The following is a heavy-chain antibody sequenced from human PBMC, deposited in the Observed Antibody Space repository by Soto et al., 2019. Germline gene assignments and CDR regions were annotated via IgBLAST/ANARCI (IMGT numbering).Heavy chain of an antibody. J-gene: IGHJ5*02. CDR1: GDSVSSNSAA. D-gene: IGHD2-15*01. CDR2: TYYRSKWYN. V-gene: IGHV6-1*01. Sequence: SQTLSLTCAISGDSVSSNSAAWNWIRQSPSRGLEWLGRTYYRSKWYNDYAVSVKSRITINPDTSKNQFSLQLNSVTPEDTAVYYCARESEEYCRGGSCYRPKYNWFDPWGQGTLVTVSS. CDR3: ARESEEYCRGGSCYRPKYNWFDP.